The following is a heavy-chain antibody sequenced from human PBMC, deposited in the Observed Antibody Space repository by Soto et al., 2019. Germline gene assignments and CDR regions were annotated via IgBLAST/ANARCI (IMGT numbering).Heavy chain of an antibody. D-gene: IGHD2-2*01. J-gene: IGHJ6*02. CDR3: ARDTDCSSTSCHASDYYYYYYGMDV. CDR1: GGTFSSYT. Sequence: QVQLVQSGAEVRKPGSSVKVSCKASGGTFSSYTISWVRQAPGQGLEWMGRIIPILGIANYAQKFQGRVTIAADKSTSTAYMELSSLRSEDTAVYYCARDTDCSSTSCHASDYYYYYYGMDVWGQGTTVTVSS. V-gene: IGHV1-69*08. CDR2: IIPILGIA.